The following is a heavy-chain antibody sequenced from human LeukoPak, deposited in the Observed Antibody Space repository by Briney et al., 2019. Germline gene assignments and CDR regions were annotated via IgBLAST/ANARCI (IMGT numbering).Heavy chain of an antibody. V-gene: IGHV1-18*01. Sequence: ASVKVSCKASGYTFTSYGISWVRQAPGQGLEWMGWVSAYNGNTNYAQKLQGRVTMTTDTSTSTAYMELRSLRSDDTAVYYCARVVSSGWTGRFDYWGQGTLVTVSS. CDR3: ARVVSSGWTGRFDY. J-gene: IGHJ4*02. CDR2: VSAYNGNT. D-gene: IGHD6-19*01. CDR1: GYTFTSYG.